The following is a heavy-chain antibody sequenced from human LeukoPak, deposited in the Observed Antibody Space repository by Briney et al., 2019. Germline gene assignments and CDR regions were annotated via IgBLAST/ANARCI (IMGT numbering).Heavy chain of an antibody. D-gene: IGHD6-13*01. CDR3: ARDQWSSSRYGAFDI. J-gene: IGHJ3*02. Sequence: SETLSLTCAVSGGSISNNNWWTWVRQPPGKGLEWIGEIYHSGITNYNPSLKSRVAISVDRSKSQFSLKLSSVTAADTAVYYCARDQWSSSRYGAFDIWGQGTTVTVSS. CDR2: IYHSGIT. V-gene: IGHV4-4*02. CDR1: GGSISNNNW.